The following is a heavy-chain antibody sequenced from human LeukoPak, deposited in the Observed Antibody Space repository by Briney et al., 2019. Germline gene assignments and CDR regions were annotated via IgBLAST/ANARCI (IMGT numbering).Heavy chain of an antibody. Sequence: ASVKVSCKASGYTFSDYYMHWVRQAPGQGLEWMGWINPNSGGTNYAQKFQGRVTMTRDMSISTAYMEVSRLTSDDTAVYYCARATIADSSTYCIDYWGLGTLVTVSS. V-gene: IGHV1-2*02. J-gene: IGHJ4*02. CDR1: GYTFSDYY. D-gene: IGHD3-22*01. CDR3: ARATIADSSTYCIDY. CDR2: INPNSGGT.